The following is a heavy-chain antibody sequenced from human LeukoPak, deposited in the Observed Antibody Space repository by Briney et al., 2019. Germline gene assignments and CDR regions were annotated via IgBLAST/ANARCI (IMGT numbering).Heavy chain of an antibody. J-gene: IGHJ5*02. CDR2: IIPIFGTA. V-gene: IGHV1-69*05. D-gene: IGHD6-19*01. Sequence: SVKVSCKACGGTFSSYAISWVRHAPGQGLEWMGKIIPIFGTANYAQKLQGRDTITTDESKNTPYMELSSLRSEDTAVYYCARGGSGWYTYNWFDPWGQGTLVTVSS. CDR1: GGTFSSYA. CDR3: ARGGSGWYTYNWFDP.